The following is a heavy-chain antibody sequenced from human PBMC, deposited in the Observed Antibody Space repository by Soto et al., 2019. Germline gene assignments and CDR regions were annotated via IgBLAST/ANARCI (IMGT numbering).Heavy chain of an antibody. V-gene: IGHV3-23*01. J-gene: IGHJ4*02. CDR1: GFTFSTYA. CDR3: AKDGSYYYDSSGYFYFDS. D-gene: IGHD3-22*01. Sequence: PGGSLRLSCAASGFTFSTYAMTWVRQAPGKGLEWVSTLSGSGRSTYYADSVKGRFTISRDNSKNTVFLQMNSLRAEDTAVYYCAKDGSYYYDSSGYFYFDSWGQGTLVTVSS. CDR2: LSGSGRST.